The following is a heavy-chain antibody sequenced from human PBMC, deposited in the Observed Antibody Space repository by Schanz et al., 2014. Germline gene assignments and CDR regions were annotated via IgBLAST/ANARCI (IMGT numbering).Heavy chain of an antibody. D-gene: IGHD2-15*01. CDR3: SKDKQGSRSDDS. Sequence: EVQLLESGGGLVQPGGSLRLSCVASGFTFFGSFAMSWARQTPGKGLEWVSSITTGGNAYYRDSVKGRFIVSRDNSKNTLYLEMNRLRVDDTAVYYCSKDKQGSRSDDSWGQGTLGTVSS. V-gene: IGHV3-23*01. CDR2: ITTGGNA. J-gene: IGHJ5*01. CDR1: GFTFFGSFA.